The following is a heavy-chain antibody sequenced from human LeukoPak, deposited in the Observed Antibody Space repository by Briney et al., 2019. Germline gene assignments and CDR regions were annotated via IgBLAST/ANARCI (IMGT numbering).Heavy chain of an antibody. CDR2: IYTSGST. V-gene: IGHV4-61*02. D-gene: IGHD2-2*01. CDR3: AREVVVVPGSFDY. J-gene: IGHJ4*02. CDR1: GGSISSGGYY. Sequence: SSQTLSLTCTVSGGSISSGGYYWSWIRQPAGEGLEWIGRIYTSGSTNYNPSLKSRVTISVDTSKNQFSLKLSSVTAADTAVYYCAREVVVVPGSFDYWGQGTLVTVSS.